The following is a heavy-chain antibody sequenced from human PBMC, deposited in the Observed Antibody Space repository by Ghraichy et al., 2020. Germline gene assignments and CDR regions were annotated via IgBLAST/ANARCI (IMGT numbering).Heavy chain of an antibody. CDR1: GFTFSSYA. CDR3: AKSHPSVEALHYSDY. V-gene: IGHV3-23*01. J-gene: IGHJ4*02. CDR2: ISGSGIST. D-gene: IGHD4-11*01. Sequence: GGSLRLSCAASGFTFSSYAMSWVRQAPGKGLEWVSAISGSGISTYYADSVKGRFTISRDNSKNTLYLQMNSLRGEDTAVYYCAKSHPSVEALHYSDYWGQGTLVTVSS.